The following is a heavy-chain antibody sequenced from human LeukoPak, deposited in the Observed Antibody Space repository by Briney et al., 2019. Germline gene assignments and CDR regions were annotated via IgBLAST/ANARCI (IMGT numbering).Heavy chain of an antibody. CDR2: MSTTGSTI. V-gene: IGHV3-48*03. CDR1: GFTFSRFE. J-gene: IGHJ4*02. Sequence: PGGSLRLSCAASGFTFSRFEMNWVRQVPGKGLEWVSYMSTTGSTIFYADSVKGRFTISRDNAKNSLYLQMNSLRAEDTALYYCEVHTSVELYCGQRPLITVSS. D-gene: IGHD3-10*01. CDR3: EVHTSVELY.